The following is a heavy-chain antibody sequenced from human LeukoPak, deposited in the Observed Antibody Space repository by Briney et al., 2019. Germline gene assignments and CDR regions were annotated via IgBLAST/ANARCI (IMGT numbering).Heavy chain of an antibody. CDR1: GFNFSSHW. CDR2: ISDDASST. J-gene: IGHJ4*02. V-gene: IGHV3-74*01. CDR3: AKADCSGNYFVSSDY. D-gene: IGHD3-10*02. Sequence: PGGSLRLSCAASGFNFSSHWVLWVGHAPGKGLVWVSRISDDASSTSNVDSVKGRFTISRDNSKNTVYLQMNGLRAEDAAIYYCAKADCSGNYFVSSDYWGQGTLVTVSS.